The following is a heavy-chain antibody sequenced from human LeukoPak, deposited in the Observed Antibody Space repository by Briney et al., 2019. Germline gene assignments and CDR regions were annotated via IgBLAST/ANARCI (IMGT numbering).Heavy chain of an antibody. J-gene: IGHJ4*02. CDR1: GYTFTSYG. Sequence: ASVKVSCKASGYTFTSYGISWVRQAPGQGLGWMGWINPNSGGTNYAQKFQGRVTMTRDTSISTAYMELSRLRSDDTAVYYCARGSADYYGSGSWRFDYWGQGTLVTVSS. CDR2: INPNSGGT. D-gene: IGHD3-10*01. CDR3: ARGSADYYGSGSWRFDY. V-gene: IGHV1-2*02.